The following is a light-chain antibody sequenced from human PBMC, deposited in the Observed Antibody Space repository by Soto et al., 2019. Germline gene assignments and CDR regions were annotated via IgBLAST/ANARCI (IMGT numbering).Light chain of an antibody. CDR2: GAS. CDR1: QSVSSN. CDR3: QQFNNWPQT. J-gene: IGKJ1*01. V-gene: IGKV3-15*01. Sequence: EIVMTQSPSSLSVSPVERSTLSCRASQSVSSNLAWYQQKSGQAPRLLIYGASTRATGIPARFSGSGSGTEFTLTISSLQSEDFAVYFCQQFNNWPQTFGQGTKVDIK.